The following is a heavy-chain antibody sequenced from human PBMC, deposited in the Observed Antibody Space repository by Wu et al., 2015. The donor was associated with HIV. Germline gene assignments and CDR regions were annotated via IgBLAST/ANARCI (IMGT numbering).Heavy chain of an antibody. D-gene: IGHD4-11*01. CDR1: GYTFTSYG. V-gene: IGHV1-18*01. Sequence: QVQLVQSGAEVKKPGASVKVSCKASGYTFTSYGISWVRQAPGQGLEWMGWISAYNGNTNYAQKLQGRVTMTTDTSTSTAYMELRSLRSDDTAVYYCARNPPNLLYSNYVHFDYWAREPWSPSPQ. J-gene: IGHJ4*02. CDR2: ISAYNGNT. CDR3: ARNPPNLLYSNYVHFDY.